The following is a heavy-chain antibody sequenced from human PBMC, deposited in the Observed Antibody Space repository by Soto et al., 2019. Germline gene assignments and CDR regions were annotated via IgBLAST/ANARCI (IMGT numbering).Heavy chain of an antibody. CDR1: GFTFNNYG. V-gene: IGHV3-33*01. D-gene: IGHD1-26*01. J-gene: IGHJ4*02. CDR3: TRAAIKGELLDY. CDR2: IWHDGSNK. Sequence: QVQLVESGGGVVQPGRSLRLSCAASGFTFNNYGMHWVRQALGKGLEWVALIWHDGSNKGYADSVKGRFTISRDNSKNTLNLQMNSLRVEDTAVYYCTRAAIKGELLDYWGQGTQVTVSS.